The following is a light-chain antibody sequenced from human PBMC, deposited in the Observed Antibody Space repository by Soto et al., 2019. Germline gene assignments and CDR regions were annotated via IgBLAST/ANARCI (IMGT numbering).Light chain of an antibody. J-gene: IGLJ1*01. V-gene: IGLV2-14*01. CDR3: SSYTTTSPYV. CDR2: EVS. CDR1: TSDVGAYNF. Sequence: QSVLTQPASVSGSPGQSITISCTGTTSDVGAYNFVSWYQQHPGKAPKLMIYEVSNRPSGASIRFSGSKSGNTASLTISGLQAEDEADYYCSSYTTTSPYVFGTGTKVTVL.